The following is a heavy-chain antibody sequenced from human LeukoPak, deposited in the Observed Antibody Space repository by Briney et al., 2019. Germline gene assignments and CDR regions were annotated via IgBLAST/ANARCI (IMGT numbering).Heavy chain of an antibody. CDR1: GGTFSSYA. CDR3: AREALWSGYRFYYYYMDV. Sequence: ASVKVSCKASGGTFSSYAISWVRQAPGQGLEWMGWISAYNGNTNYAQKLQGRVTMTTDTSTSTAYMELRSLRSDDTAVYYCAREALWSGYRFYYYYMDVWGKGTTVTVSS. CDR2: ISAYNGNT. V-gene: IGHV1-18*01. D-gene: IGHD3-3*01. J-gene: IGHJ6*03.